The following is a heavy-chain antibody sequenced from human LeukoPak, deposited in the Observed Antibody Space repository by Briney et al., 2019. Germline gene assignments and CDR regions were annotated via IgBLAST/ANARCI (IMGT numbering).Heavy chain of an antibody. J-gene: IGHJ4*02. CDR3: ARGRFGYYFDY. CDR1: GGSISSYY. D-gene: IGHD3-10*01. Sequence: SETLSLTCTVSGGSISSYYWSWIRQPPGKGLEWIGYIYYSGSTNYNPSLKSRVTISVDTSKNQFSLKLSSVTAADTALYYCARGRFGYYFDYWGQGTLVTVSS. V-gene: IGHV4-59*01. CDR2: IYYSGST.